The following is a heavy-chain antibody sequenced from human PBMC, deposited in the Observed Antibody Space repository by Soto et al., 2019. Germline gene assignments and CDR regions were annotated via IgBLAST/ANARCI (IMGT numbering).Heavy chain of an antibody. CDR1: GYSFSTYW. V-gene: IGHV5-51*01. D-gene: IGHD3-3*01. CDR2: IYPGDSDT. Sequence: PGESLKISCKDFGYSFSTYWIAWVRQMPGEGLEWMGAIYPGDSDTRYSPSFQGQVTISVDTSITTAYLQWNSLKASDTAMYYSAAGPSSFASWTSSCPLCFDYWGKGPRVTVSS. CDR3: AAGPSSFASWTSSCPLCFDY. J-gene: IGHJ4*02.